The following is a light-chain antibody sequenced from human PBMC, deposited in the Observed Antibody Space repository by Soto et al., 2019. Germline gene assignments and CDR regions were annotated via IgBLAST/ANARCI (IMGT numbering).Light chain of an antibody. V-gene: IGLV2-14*01. CDR1: GSDVGAYNY. Sequence: QSALTQPASVSTTPGQSITISCTRTGSDVGAYNYVSWYQQHPGKAPKLMIYEVSKRPSGVSNRFSGSKSGNTASLTISGLQAEDEADYYCSSYTTSSTVVFGGGTKVTVL. CDR3: SSYTTSSTVV. J-gene: IGLJ2*01. CDR2: EVS.